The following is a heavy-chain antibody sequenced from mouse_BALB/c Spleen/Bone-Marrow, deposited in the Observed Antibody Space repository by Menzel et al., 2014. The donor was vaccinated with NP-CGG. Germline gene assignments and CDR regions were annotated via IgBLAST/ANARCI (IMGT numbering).Heavy chain of an antibody. D-gene: IGHD2-4*01. CDR3: ARDYDYWYFDV. CDR1: GYTFTSYW. Sequence: VHLVESGAELVKPGASVKLSCKASGYTFTSYWMHWVKQRPGQGLEWIGEINPSNGRTNYNEKFKGKATLTVDKSSSTAYMQLSSLTSEDSAVYYCARDYDYWYFDVWGAGTTVTVSS. CDR2: INPSNGRT. V-gene: IGHV1S81*02. J-gene: IGHJ1*01.